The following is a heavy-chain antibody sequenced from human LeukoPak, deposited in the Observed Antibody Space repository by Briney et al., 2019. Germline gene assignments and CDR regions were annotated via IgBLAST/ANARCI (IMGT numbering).Heavy chain of an antibody. CDR1: GYTFTSYY. V-gene: IGHV1-46*01. Sequence: ASVTVSFKASGYTFTSYYMHWVRQAPGQGLEWMGIINPSGGSTSYAQKFQGRVTMTRDTSTSTVYMELSSLRSEDTAIYYCARDLLVSGSPFDYWGQGTLVTVSS. D-gene: IGHD1-26*01. CDR3: ARDLLVSGSPFDY. J-gene: IGHJ4*02. CDR2: INPSGGST.